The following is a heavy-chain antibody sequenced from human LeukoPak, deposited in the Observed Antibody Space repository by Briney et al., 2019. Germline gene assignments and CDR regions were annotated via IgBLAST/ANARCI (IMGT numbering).Heavy chain of an antibody. CDR3: TARRGGSRLDY. D-gene: IGHD1-26*01. V-gene: IGHV3-49*04. CDR2: IRSKAYGGTT. J-gene: IGHJ4*02. CDR1: GFTFGDYA. Sequence: GGSLRLPCTASGFTFGDYAMSWVRQAPGKGLEWVGFIRSKAYGGTTEYAASVKGRFTILRDDSKSIAYLQMNSLKIEDTAVYYCTARRGGSRLDYWGQGTLVTVSS.